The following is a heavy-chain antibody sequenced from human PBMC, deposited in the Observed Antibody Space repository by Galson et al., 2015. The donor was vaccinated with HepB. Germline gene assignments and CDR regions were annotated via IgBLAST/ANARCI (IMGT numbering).Heavy chain of an antibody. V-gene: IGHV3-48*04. Sequence: SLRLSCAASTFIFSTYSMNWVRQAPGKGLECISYISSSGTSIYYADSVKGRFTISRDNAKNSLYLQMNSLRAEDTDVYYCVFLRGYHLKPLDYWGQGTLVTVSS. D-gene: IGHD3-22*01. CDR2: ISSSGTSI. J-gene: IGHJ4*02. CDR3: VFLRGYHLKPLDY. CDR1: TFIFSTYS.